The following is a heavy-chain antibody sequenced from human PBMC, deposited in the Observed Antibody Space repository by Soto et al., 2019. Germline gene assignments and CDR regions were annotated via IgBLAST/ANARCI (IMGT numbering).Heavy chain of an antibody. Sequence: GGSLRLSCAASGFTVSSNYMSWVRQAPGKGLEWVSVIYSGGSTYYADSVKGRFTISRDNSKNTLYLQMNSLRAEDTAVYYCATMGVVDAFDIWGQGPMVTVSS. CDR3: ATMGVVDAFDI. CDR2: IYSGGST. D-gene: IGHD2-21*01. V-gene: IGHV3-53*01. CDR1: GFTVSSNY. J-gene: IGHJ3*02.